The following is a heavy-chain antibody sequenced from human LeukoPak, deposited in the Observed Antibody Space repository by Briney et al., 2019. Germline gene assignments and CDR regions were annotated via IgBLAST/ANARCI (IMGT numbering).Heavy chain of an antibody. J-gene: IGHJ4*02. CDR3: AKGPTPRAMITFGGVLDY. CDR1: GYTFTSSG. CDR2: ISVYNGNT. V-gene: IGHV1-18*01. D-gene: IGHD3-16*01. Sequence: ATVKVSCKASGYTFTSSGISWVRQAPGQGLEWMGWISVYNGNTNYAQKLQGRVTMTTDTSTSTAYMELRSLRSDDTAVYYCAKGPTPRAMITFGGVLDYWGQGTLVTVSS.